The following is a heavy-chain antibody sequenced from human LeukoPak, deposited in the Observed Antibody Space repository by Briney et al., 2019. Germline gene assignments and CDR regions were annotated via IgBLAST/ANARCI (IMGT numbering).Heavy chain of an antibody. V-gene: IGHV3-30-3*01. D-gene: IGHD6-6*01. J-gene: IGHJ4*02. CDR1: GFTFSSYA. CDR3: ASDMHSNSHGTFNS. CDR2: ISYDGNNN. Sequence: GRSLRLSCAASGFTFSSYAMHWVRQAPGKGLEWVAVISYDGNNNYYTDSVKGRFTISRDNSKNTLYLQMNSLRAEDSALYYCASDMHSNSHGTFNSWGQGTLVTVSS.